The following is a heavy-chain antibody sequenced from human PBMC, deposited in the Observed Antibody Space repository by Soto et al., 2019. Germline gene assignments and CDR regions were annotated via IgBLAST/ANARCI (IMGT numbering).Heavy chain of an antibody. CDR1: GFIFSGSG. Sequence: QVQLVESGGGVVQPGRSLRLTCAASGFIFSGSGMHWVRQAPGKGLEWVALVSNDGIRKYYGDSVKGRFTISRDSAENTLYLQMNSLRAEDTAVYYCARWVGGSMYDNSGKYDSWGQGTLVTVSS. CDR2: VSNDGIRK. CDR3: ARWVGGSMYDNSGKYDS. J-gene: IGHJ5*01. V-gene: IGHV3-30*03. D-gene: IGHD3-22*01.